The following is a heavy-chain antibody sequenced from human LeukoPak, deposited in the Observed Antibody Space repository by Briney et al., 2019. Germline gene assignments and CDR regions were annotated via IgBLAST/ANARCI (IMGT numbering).Heavy chain of an antibody. CDR3: ASSCSSTSCPIRSKPYYYYYMDV. V-gene: IGHV1-2*02. J-gene: IGHJ6*03. CDR1: GYTFTGYY. Sequence: EASVKVSCKASGYTFTGYYLHWVRQAPGQGLEWMGWINPNSGGTNYAQKFQGRVTMTRDTSISTAYMGLSRLRSDDTAVYYCASSCSSTSCPIRSKPYYYYYMDVWGKGTTVTVSS. CDR2: INPNSGGT. D-gene: IGHD2-2*01.